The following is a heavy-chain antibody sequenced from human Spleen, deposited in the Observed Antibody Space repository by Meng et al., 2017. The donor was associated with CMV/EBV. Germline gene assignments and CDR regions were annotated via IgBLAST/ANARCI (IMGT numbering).Heavy chain of an antibody. CDR1: GFSLSTSGVG. CDR3: AHRPCDGTLCYSFDY. D-gene: IGHD2-15*01. J-gene: IGHJ4*02. V-gene: IGHV2-5*01. CDR2: IFWNDDK. Sequence: SGPTLVKPTQTLTLTCTFSGFSLSTSGVGVGWIRQPPGKALEWLALIFWNDDKRYRPSLRSRLTLTKDTSKNQVIFTMTNMDPVDTATYYCAHRPCDGTLCYSFDYWGQGTPVTVSS.